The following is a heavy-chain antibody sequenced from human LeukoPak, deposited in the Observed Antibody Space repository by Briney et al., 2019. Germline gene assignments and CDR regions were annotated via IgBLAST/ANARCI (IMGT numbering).Heavy chain of an antibody. J-gene: IGHJ4*02. CDR3: ARQGYKSGWYPTFDF. CDR1: GDSICTYY. CDR2: VYYAGIT. D-gene: IGHD6-19*01. Sequence: SETLSLTCTVSGDSICTYYGSWIRRPPGKGLEGIGHVYYAGITDYNPSLQSRVTISVDPSRNQLSLKLNSVTAADTAVYYCARQGYKSGWYPTFDFWGPGTQVIVSS. V-gene: IGHV4-59*01.